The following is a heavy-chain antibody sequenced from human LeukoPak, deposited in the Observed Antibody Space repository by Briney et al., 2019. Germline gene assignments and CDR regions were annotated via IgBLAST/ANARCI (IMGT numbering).Heavy chain of an antibody. Sequence: PGGSLRLSCAASGFTFSSYGMHWVRQAPGKGLEWVAVIWYDGSNKYYADSVKGRFTISRDNSKNTLYLQMNSLRAEDTAVYYCARDGSVAVRGVMAYYFDYWGQGTLVTVSS. V-gene: IGHV3-33*01. J-gene: IGHJ4*02. CDR1: GFTFSSYG. D-gene: IGHD3-10*01. CDR2: IWYDGSNK. CDR3: ARDGSVAVRGVMAYYFDY.